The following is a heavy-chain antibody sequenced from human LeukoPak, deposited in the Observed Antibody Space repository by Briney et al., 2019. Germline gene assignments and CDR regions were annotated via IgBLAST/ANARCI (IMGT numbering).Heavy chain of an antibody. V-gene: IGHV4-59*08. D-gene: IGHD3-10*01. CDR3: ARPMVRGVNDALDI. Sequence: SETLSLTCTVSGGSISSYYWSWIRQPPGKGLEWIGYIYYSGSTNYNPSLKSRVTISVDTSKNQFSLELTSVTAADTAVYYCARPMVRGVNDALDIWGQGTMVTVSS. CDR2: IYYSGST. J-gene: IGHJ3*02. CDR1: GGSISSYY.